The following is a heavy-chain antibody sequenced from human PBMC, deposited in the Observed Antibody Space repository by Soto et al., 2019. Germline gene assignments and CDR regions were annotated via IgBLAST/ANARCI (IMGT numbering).Heavy chain of an antibody. CDR2: IYPGDSDT. CDR3: ARHVLTGYYNFYYGMDV. Sequence: GESLKISCKGSGYSFTAYWIGWVRQMPGKGLEWMGIIYPGDSDTRYSPSFQGQVTISADKSISTAYLQWSSLKASDTAMYYCARHVLTGYYNFYYGMDVWGQGTTVTVSS. CDR1: GYSFTAYW. D-gene: IGHD3-9*01. V-gene: IGHV5-51*01. J-gene: IGHJ6*02.